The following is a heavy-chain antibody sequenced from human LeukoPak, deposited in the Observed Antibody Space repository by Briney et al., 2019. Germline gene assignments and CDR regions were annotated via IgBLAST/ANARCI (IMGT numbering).Heavy chain of an antibody. CDR2: ISSSSSYI. V-gene: IGHV3-21*01. CDR1: GFTFSSYS. J-gene: IGHJ6*03. D-gene: IGHD2-15*01. Sequence: KTGGSLRLSCAASGFTFSSYSMNWVRQAPGKGLEWVSSISSSSSYIYYADSVKGRFTISRDNAKNSLYLQMNSPRAEDTAVCYCARGGCSGGSCYWEALYYYYYMDVWGKGTTVTVSS. CDR3: ARGGCSGGSCYWEALYYYYYMDV.